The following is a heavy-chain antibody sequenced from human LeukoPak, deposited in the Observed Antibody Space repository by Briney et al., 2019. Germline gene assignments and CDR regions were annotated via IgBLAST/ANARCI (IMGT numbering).Heavy chain of an antibody. D-gene: IGHD5-24*01. CDR2: IYYSGST. J-gene: IGHJ4*02. CDR1: GGSISSYH. CDR3: ARAGWLQLLGYFDY. Sequence: PSEILSLTCTVSGGSISSYHWSWIRQPPGKGLEWIGYIYYSGSTNYNPSLKSRVTISVDTSKNQFSLKLSSVTAADTAVYYCARAGWLQLLGYFDYWGQGTLVTVSS. V-gene: IGHV4-59*01.